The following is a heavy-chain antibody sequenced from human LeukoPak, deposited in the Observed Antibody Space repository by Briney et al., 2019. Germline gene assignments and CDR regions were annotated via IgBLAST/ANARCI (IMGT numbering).Heavy chain of an antibody. J-gene: IGHJ5*02. Sequence: PGGSLRLSCAASGFTISNSVMSWVRQAPGKGLEWVSSISDSGGNTYYADSVKGRFTISRGNSENTLYLQMNSLRPEDTAVYYCARAGEDVVLGPAPVGGSPYNWFDPWGQGTLVTVSS. D-gene: IGHD2-2*01. CDR3: ARAGEDVVLGPAPVGGSPYNWFDP. V-gene: IGHV3-23*01. CDR2: ISDSGGNT. CDR1: GFTISNSV.